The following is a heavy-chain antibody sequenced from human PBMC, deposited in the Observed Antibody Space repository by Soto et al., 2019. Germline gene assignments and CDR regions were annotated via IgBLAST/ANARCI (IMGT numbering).Heavy chain of an antibody. CDR1: GGSIRSGGYY. CDR3: AREALELRPRVDAFDI. J-gene: IGHJ3*02. CDR2: IYYSGST. V-gene: IGHV4-31*03. D-gene: IGHD1-7*01. Sequence: SETLSLTCTVSGGSIRSGGYYWSWIRQHPGKGLEWIGYIYYSGSTYYNPSLKSRVTISVDTSKNQFSLKLSSVTAADTAVYYCAREALELRPRVDAFDIWGQGTMVTVSS.